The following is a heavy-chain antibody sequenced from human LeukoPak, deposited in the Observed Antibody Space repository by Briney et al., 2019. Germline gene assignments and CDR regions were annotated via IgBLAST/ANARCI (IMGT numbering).Heavy chain of an antibody. V-gene: IGHV3-30-3*01. D-gene: IGHD5-18*01. CDR3: TRAGGIQLWLGAFDI. CDR2: ISYDGTNK. Sequence: PGRSLRLSCAASGFTFSNYAIHWVRQAPGKGLEWGTIISYDGTNKYYADSVKGRFTISRDNSKHTLYLQMNSLRAEDTAVYYCTRAGGIQLWLGAFDIWGQGTMVTVSS. J-gene: IGHJ3*02. CDR1: GFTFSNYA.